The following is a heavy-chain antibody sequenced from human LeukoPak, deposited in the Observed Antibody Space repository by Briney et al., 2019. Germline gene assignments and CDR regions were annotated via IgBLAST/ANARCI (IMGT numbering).Heavy chain of an antibody. CDR1: GYRFTTYW. CDR2: IYPGDSDT. V-gene: IGHV5-51*01. Sequence: GESLKISCQGSGYRFTTYWIGWVRPMPGKGLEWMGIIYPGDSDTRYSPSFRGQVTISADTSINTAYLQWSSLKASDTAMYYCARARGEVATTYFDYWGQGTLVTVSS. D-gene: IGHD5-24*01. CDR3: ARARGEVATTYFDY. J-gene: IGHJ4*02.